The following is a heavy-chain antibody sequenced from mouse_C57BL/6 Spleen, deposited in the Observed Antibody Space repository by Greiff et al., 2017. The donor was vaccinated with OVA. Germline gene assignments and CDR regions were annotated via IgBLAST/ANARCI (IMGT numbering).Heavy chain of an antibody. CDR2: INPNNGGT. CDR3: ARDDYYGSSFYAKDY. CDR1: GYTFTDYN. D-gene: IGHD1-1*01. J-gene: IGHJ4*01. V-gene: IGHV1-18*01. Sequence: EVQLQQSGPELVKPGASVKIPCKASGYTFTDYNMDWVKQSHGKSLEWIGDINPNNGGTIFNQQFKGKATLTVDKSSSTAYMELRSLTAEDTAVYYCARDDYYGSSFYAKDYWGQRTSATVSS.